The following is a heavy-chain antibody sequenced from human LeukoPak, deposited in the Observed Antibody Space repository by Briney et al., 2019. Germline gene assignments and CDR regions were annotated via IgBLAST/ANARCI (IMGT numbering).Heavy chain of an antibody. CDR1: GGSISTNDYF. CDR3: ARDYYGSGTPGLDAFDI. D-gene: IGHD3-10*01. CDR2: VYHSGST. Sequence: SETLSLTRTVSGGSISTNDYFWSWIRQSPEKGLEWLGYVYHSGSTYYNPSLKSRVTISVDTSKNQFSLKLNSVTAADTAVYYCARDYYGSGTPGLDAFDIWGQGTMVTVSS. J-gene: IGHJ3*02. V-gene: IGHV4-30-4*01.